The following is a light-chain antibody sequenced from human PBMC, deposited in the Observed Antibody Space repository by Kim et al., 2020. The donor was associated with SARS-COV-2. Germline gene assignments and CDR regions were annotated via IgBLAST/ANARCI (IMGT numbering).Light chain of an antibody. Sequence: ATINCECSQSVLYSSNKKNYLARYQQKPGQPPKLLICWGSTRESGVPLRFSGSGSGTDFTLTITSLQAEDVAVYYCQQYYSTPLTFGGGAKVDIK. CDR3: QQYYSTPLT. CDR1: QSVLYSSNKKNY. J-gene: IGKJ4*01. V-gene: IGKV4-1*01. CDR2: WGS.